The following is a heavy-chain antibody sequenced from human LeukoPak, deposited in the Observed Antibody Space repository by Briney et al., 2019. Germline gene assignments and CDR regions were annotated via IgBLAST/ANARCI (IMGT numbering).Heavy chain of an antibody. Sequence: NPSETLSLTCTVSGGSISSYYWSWIRQPPGKGLEWIGYIYYSGSTNYNPSLKSRVTISVDTSKNQFSLKLSSVTAADTAVYYCARDMVSSSWYGSRYFDLWGRGTLVTVSS. V-gene: IGHV4-59*01. CDR2: IYYSGST. CDR3: ARDMVSSSWYGSRYFDL. CDR1: GGSISSYY. D-gene: IGHD6-13*01. J-gene: IGHJ2*01.